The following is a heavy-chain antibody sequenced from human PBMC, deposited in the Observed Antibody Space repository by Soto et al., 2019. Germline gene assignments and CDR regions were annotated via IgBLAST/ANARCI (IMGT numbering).Heavy chain of an antibody. CDR1: GYTLTELS. CDR2: FDPEDADT. J-gene: IGHJ4*02. Sequence: ASVKVSCKASGYTLTELSMHWVRQAPGKGLEWMGGFDPEDADTIYAQKFQGRVTMTEDTSTDTAYMELSSLRSEDTAVYYCATLKSDLGLSGNYFNYFDYWGQGTLVTVSS. D-gene: IGHD3-10*01. CDR3: ATLKSDLGLSGNYFNYFDY. V-gene: IGHV1-24*01.